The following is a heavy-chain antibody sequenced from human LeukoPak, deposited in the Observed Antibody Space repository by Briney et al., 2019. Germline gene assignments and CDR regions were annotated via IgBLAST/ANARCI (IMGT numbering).Heavy chain of an antibody. CDR1: GFTFNSYA. J-gene: IGHJ5*02. CDR3: VRVYYDSSRWFYP. D-gene: IGHD3-22*01. V-gene: IGHV3-23*01. CDR2: ISGSGGNT. Sequence: GGFLRLSCAASGFTFNSYAMSWVRQAPGKGLEWVSGISGSGGNTYYADSVKGRFTISRDNSKNTLYLQMNRLRAEDTAVYYCVRVYYDSSRWFYPWGQGTLVTVSS.